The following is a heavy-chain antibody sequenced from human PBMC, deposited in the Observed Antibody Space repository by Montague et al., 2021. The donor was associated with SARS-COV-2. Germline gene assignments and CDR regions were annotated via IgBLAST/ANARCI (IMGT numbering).Heavy chain of an antibody. V-gene: IGHV4-39*01. Sequence: SETLSLTCTVSGGSLSNDGYYWAWLRQPPGKRLAWLWCVYYNGNTYYNPALNSRVATSADPSKNHFSLELTSVTAVDTAIYYCARRGASGSRGSQNFFPYWGPGALVIVSS. D-gene: IGHD3-10*01. CDR3: ARRGASGSRGSQNFFPY. CDR2: VYYNGNT. CDR1: GGSLSNDGYY. J-gene: IGHJ4*02.